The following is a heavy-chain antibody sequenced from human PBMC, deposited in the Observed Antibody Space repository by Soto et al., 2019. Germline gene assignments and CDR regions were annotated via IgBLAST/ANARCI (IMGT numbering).Heavy chain of an antibody. CDR2: IIPILGIA. J-gene: IGHJ5*02. CDR1: GGTFSSYT. Sequence: QVQLVQSGAEVKKPGSSLKVSCKASGGTFSSYTISWVRQAPGQGLEWMGRIIPILGIANYAQKCQGRVTITADKSTSTAYMELSSLRSEDTAVYYCARGWCSSTSCPFDPWGQGTLVTVSS. CDR3: ARGWCSSTSCPFDP. V-gene: IGHV1-69*02. D-gene: IGHD2-2*01.